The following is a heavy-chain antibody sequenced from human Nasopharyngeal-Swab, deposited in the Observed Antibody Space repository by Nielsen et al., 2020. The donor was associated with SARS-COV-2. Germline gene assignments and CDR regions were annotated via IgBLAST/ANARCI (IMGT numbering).Heavy chain of an antibody. D-gene: IGHD2-8*01. CDR2: IDWGDDK. CDR1: GFSLSTSGMC. J-gene: IGHJ6*02. V-gene: IGHV2-70*20. Sequence: SGHTLVKPTQTLTLTCTFSGFSLSTSGMCVSWVRQPQPKALELLALIDWGDDKYYSTSLQTRLTISKDTSKNQVDLTMTNMDPVDTATYYCARMPVQMVRTGYLVYYGMDVWGQGTTVTVSS. CDR3: ARMPVQMVRTGYLVYYGMDV.